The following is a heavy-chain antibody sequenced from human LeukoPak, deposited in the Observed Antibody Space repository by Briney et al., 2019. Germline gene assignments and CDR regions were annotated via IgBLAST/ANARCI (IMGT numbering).Heavy chain of an antibody. V-gene: IGHV3-23*01. J-gene: IGHJ4*02. CDR3: AKDRTVAGTEYFDY. CDR1: GFTFSSYG. D-gene: IGHD6-19*01. CDR2: ISGSGGST. Sequence: GGSLRLSCEASGFTFSSYGMTWVRQAPGKGLEWVSAISGSGGSTYYADSGKGRFTISRDNSKNTLYLQMNSLRAEDTAVYYCAKDRTVAGTEYFDYWGQGTLVTVSS.